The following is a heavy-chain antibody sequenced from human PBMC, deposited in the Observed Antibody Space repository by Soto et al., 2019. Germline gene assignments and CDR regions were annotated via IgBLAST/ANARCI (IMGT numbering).Heavy chain of an antibody. Sequence: QVQLVQSGAEVKKPGASVKVSCKASGYTFTGYYIYWVRQAPGQGLEWMGWINPNTGGTSSAQKVQGRVTMTRDTSISTAYLELGRLRSDDTAVYYCASLGSGWYLWGQGTLVTVSS. CDR2: INPNTGGT. V-gene: IGHV1-2*02. D-gene: IGHD6-19*01. J-gene: IGHJ5*02. CDR1: GYTFTGYY. CDR3: ASLGSGWYL.